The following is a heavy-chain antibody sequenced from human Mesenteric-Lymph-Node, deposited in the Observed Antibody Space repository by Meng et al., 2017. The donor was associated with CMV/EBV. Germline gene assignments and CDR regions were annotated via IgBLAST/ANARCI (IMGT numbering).Heavy chain of an antibody. CDR2: IYESGST. V-gene: IGHV4-30-4*01. D-gene: IGHD1-14*01. Sequence: VSGDSISGGDSYWRWIRQTQGKGLEWIGYIYESGSTSYNPSLESRVTISVDTSKNQFSLKVMSVTAADTAVYYCAREGTNSYYFDYWGQGTLVTVSS. J-gene: IGHJ4*02. CDR1: GDSISGGDSY. CDR3: AREGTNSYYFDY.